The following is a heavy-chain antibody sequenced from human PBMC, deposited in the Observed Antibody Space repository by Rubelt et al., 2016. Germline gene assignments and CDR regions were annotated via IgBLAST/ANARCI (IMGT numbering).Heavy chain of an antibody. V-gene: IGHV3-30*19. D-gene: IGHD6-19*01. CDR2: ISIPGGNK. CDR3: AKEAGTSGRAGWFDP. Sequence: QVQLVASGGGVVQPGRSLRLSCAASGFTFSSYGLHWVRQAPGKGLQWVALISIPGGNKDYVDSVKGRFTISRDDSKNTVYLHRKSLRTDDTAVYYCAKEAGTSGRAGWFDPWGQGTLVTVSS. CDR1: GFTFSSYG. J-gene: IGHJ5*02.